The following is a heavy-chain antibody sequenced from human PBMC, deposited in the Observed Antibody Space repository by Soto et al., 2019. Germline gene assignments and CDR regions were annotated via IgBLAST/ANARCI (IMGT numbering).Heavy chain of an antibody. Sequence: QGQLVQSGGEVKKPGASVKVSCKASGYTFTRYGISWVRQAPGQRLEWMGWISGYNGDTKYAQKFQGRVTMTVDTSTTTAYMELRSLTSDDRAVYYCAKNGQPPYYYYGMDVW. V-gene: IGHV1-18*01. CDR1: GYTFTRYG. D-gene: IGHD2-8*01. CDR3: AKNGQPPYYYYGMDV. CDR2: ISGYNGDT. J-gene: IGHJ6*01.